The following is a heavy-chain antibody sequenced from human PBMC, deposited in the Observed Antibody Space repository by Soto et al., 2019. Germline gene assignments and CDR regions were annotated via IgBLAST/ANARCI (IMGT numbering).Heavy chain of an antibody. Sequence: GGSLRLSCAASGFTFRNYGMNWVRQAPGKGLEWVAVIWYDGSNKYYADSVKGRFTISRDNSKNTLYLQMNSLRAEDTAVYYCGRKYLVRPHRGIDYRGQGTLGTGSS. CDR1: GFTFRNYG. V-gene: IGHV3-33*08. CDR2: IWYDGSNK. J-gene: IGHJ4*02. CDR3: GRKYLVRPHRGIDY. D-gene: IGHD2-15*01.